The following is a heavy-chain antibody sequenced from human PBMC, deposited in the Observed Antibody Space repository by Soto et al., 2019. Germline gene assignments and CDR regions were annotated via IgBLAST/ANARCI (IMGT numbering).Heavy chain of an antibody. J-gene: IGHJ4*02. CDR2: IYYSGST. CDR3: AREYSRGWKRGSNSDGNRAFDY. V-gene: IGHV4-31*03. D-gene: IGHD6-19*01. Sequence: PSETLSLTCTVSGGSISSGGYYWSWIRQHPGKGLEWIGYIYYSGSTYYNPSLKSRVTISVDTSKNQFSLKLSSVTAADTAVYYCAREYSRGWKRGSNSDGNRAFDYWGQGTLVNV. CDR1: GGSISSGGYY.